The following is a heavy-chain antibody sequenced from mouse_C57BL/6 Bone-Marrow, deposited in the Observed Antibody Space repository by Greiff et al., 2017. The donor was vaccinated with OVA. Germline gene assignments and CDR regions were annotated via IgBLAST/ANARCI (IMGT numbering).Heavy chain of an antibody. CDR2: ISDGGSYT. D-gene: IGHD2-2*01. J-gene: IGHJ3*01. CDR1: GFTFSSYA. CDR3: ASPSTMVTTGFAY. V-gene: IGHV5-4*03. Sequence: EVKVVESGGGLVKPGGSLKLSCAASGFTFSSYAMSWVRQTPEKRLEWVATISDGGSYTYYPDNVKGRVTISRDNAKNNLYLQMSHLKSEDTAMYYCASPSTMVTTGFAYWGQGTLVTVSA.